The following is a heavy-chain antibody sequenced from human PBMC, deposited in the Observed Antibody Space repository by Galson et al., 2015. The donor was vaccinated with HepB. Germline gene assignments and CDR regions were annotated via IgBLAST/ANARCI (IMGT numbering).Heavy chain of an antibody. CDR3: ARDSRLELRLNNYFSYGMDV. CDR2: FSGYDGST. Sequence: SVKVSCKASGYSFSNYGLSWIRQAPGPGLEWLWWFSGYDGSTNYAQKFQGRVTMTADASTGTAYLELRNLRSDDTAVYYCARDSRLELRLNNYFSYGMDVWGQGSAVTVSS. CDR1: GYSFSNYG. J-gene: IGHJ6*02. V-gene: IGHV1-18*01. D-gene: IGHD1-7*01.